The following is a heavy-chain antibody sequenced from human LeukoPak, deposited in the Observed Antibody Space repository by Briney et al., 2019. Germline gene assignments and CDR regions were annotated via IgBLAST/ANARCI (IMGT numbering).Heavy chain of an antibody. CDR1: GFTFSSYW. J-gene: IGHJ4*02. CDR2: IKQDGSEK. V-gene: IGHV3-7*01. CDR3: ARDKQLSGYFDY. Sequence: GGCLTLSCAASGFTFSSYWISWVRQAPGKVLEWVANIKQDGSEKYYVDSFKGRFTISRDNAKNSLYLQMNSLRAEDTAVYYCARDKQLSGYFDYWGQGTLVTVSS. D-gene: IGHD6-6*01.